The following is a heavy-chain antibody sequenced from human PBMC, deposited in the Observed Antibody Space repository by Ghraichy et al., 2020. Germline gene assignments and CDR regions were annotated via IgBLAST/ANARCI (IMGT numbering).Heavy chain of an antibody. V-gene: IGHV3-7*01. CDR2: IKQDGSEK. D-gene: IGHD3-22*01. CDR3: ASSTWIGDDSDY. Sequence: GGSLRLSCAASGFTFSRYWMSWVRQAPGKGLEWVANIKQDGSEKYYVDSVKGRFTISRDNGKKSLYLQMNSLRAEDTAVYYCASSTWIGDDSDYWGQGTLVTVSS. CDR1: GFTFSRYW. J-gene: IGHJ4*02.